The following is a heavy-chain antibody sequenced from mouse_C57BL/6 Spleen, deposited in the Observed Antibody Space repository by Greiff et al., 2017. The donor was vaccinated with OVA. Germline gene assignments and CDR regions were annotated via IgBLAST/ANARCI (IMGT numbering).Heavy chain of an antibody. CDR1: GYTFTSYW. CDR3: ERYGGYDVAMDY. Sequence: VQLQQPGAELVMPGASVKLSCKASGYTFTSYWMHWVKQRPGQGLEWIGEIDPSDSYTNYNQKFKGKSTLTVDKSSSTAYMQLSSLTSEDSEVYYCERYGGYDVAMDYWGQGTSVTVSS. J-gene: IGHJ4*01. D-gene: IGHD2-2*01. V-gene: IGHV1-69*01. CDR2: IDPSDSYT.